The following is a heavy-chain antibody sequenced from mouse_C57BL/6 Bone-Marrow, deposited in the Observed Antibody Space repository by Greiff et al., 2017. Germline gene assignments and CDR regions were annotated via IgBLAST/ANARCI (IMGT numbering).Heavy chain of an antibody. CDR1: GFNIKDDY. CDR3: STGSLSWDY. Sequence: DVKLVESGAELVRPGASVKLSCTASGFNIKDDYMHWVKQRPEQGLEWIGWIDPENGDTEYASKFQGKATITVDTSSNTAYLQLSSLTSEDTAVYYGSTGSLSWDYWSQGTTLTVSS. CDR2: IDPENGDT. V-gene: IGHV14-4*01. D-gene: IGHD1-1*01. J-gene: IGHJ2*01.